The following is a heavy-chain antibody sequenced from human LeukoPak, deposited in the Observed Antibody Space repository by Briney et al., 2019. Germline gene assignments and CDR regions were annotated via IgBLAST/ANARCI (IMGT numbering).Heavy chain of an antibody. V-gene: IGHV3-30*02. Sequence: GGSLRLSCATSGFTFTTYGMHWVRQAPGKGLEWVAFIRYDGTNKYYAGSVKGRFTISRDNSKNTLYLQMNSLRAEDTAVYYCAKGGSTLTWFDPWGQGTLVTVSS. D-gene: IGHD6-13*01. J-gene: IGHJ5*02. CDR1: GFTFTTYG. CDR3: AKGGSTLTWFDP. CDR2: IRYDGTNK.